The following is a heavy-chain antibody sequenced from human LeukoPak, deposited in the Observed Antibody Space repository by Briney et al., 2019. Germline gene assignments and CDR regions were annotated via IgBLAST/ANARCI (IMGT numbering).Heavy chain of an antibody. Sequence: PSETLSLTCAVYGGSFSGYYWSWIRQPPGKGLEWIGEINHSGSTNYNPSLKSRVTISVDTSKNQFSLKLSSVTAADTAVYYCARQKWYSSSWYYFDYWGQGTLVTVSS. J-gene: IGHJ4*02. CDR2: INHSGST. V-gene: IGHV4-34*01. CDR1: GGSFSGYY. CDR3: ARQKWYSSSWYYFDY. D-gene: IGHD6-13*01.